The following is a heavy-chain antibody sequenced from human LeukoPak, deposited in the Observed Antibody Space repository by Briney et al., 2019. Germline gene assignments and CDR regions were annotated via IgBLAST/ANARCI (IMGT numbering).Heavy chain of an antibody. CDR2: IYYSGNT. J-gene: IGHJ4*02. V-gene: IGHV4-39*07. D-gene: IGHD3-22*01. Sequence: SETLSLTCTVSGGSISSSSYYWGWIRQPPGKGLEWIGSIYYSGNTYYNPSLKSRVTISVDKSKNQFSLKLSSVTAADTAVYYCARGIFNGYYYDSSGYHYWGQGTLVTVSS. CDR1: GGSISSSSYY. CDR3: ARGIFNGYYYDSSGYHY.